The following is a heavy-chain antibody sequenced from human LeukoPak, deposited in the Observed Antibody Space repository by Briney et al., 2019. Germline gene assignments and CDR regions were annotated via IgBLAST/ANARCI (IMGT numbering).Heavy chain of an antibody. J-gene: IGHJ3*02. CDR1: GFTVSSNY. CDR2: ISGSGGST. D-gene: IGHD1-14*01. Sequence: GGSLRLSCAASGFTVSSNYMSWVRQAPGKGLEWVSAISGSGGSTYYADSVKGRFTISRDNSKNTLYLQMNSLRAEDTAVYYCAKDPDGAFDIWGQGTMVIVSS. CDR3: AKDPDGAFDI. V-gene: IGHV3-23*01.